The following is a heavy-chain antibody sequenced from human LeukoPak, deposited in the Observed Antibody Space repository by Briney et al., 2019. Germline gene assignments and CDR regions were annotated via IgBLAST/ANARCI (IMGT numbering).Heavy chain of an antibody. Sequence: GSLRLSCAASGFTFNSYSMNWFRQAPGKGLEWVSYVSSVSSSMYYADSVKGRFTIPRDNAKNLLYLQMNSLRDDDTAVYYCARGRSTSSWECDYWGQGTLVTVSS. D-gene: IGHD6-6*01. J-gene: IGHJ4*02. CDR3: ARGRSTSSWECDY. CDR1: GFTFNSYS. CDR2: VSSVSSSM. V-gene: IGHV3-48*02.